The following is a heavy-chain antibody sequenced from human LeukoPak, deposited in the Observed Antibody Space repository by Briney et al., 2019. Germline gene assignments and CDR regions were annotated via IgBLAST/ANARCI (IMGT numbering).Heavy chain of an antibody. D-gene: IGHD2-15*01. CDR3: ARADMSLGYCSGGICYVPQMHAFDI. CDR1: GGSISSGGYS. CDR2: ICHSGST. Sequence: SETLSLTCAVSGGSISSGGYSWSWIRQPPGKGLEWIGYICHSGSTYYNPSLKSRVPISVDRSKNQFSLRLSSVTAADTAVYYCARADMSLGYCSGGICYVPQMHAFDIWGQGTMVTVSS. J-gene: IGHJ3*02. V-gene: IGHV4-30-2*01.